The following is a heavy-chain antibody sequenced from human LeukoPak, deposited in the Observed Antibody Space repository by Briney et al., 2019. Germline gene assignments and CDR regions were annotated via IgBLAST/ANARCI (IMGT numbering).Heavy chain of an antibody. CDR2: ISGSGGST. CDR1: GFTFSSYA. Sequence: GRSLRLSCAASGFTFSSYAMSWVRQAPGKGLEWVSAISGSGGSTYYADSVKGRFTISRDNSKNTLYLQMNSLRAEDTAVYYCAKGPIMITFGGVIGDWGPGTLVTVSS. J-gene: IGHJ4*02. D-gene: IGHD3-16*02. V-gene: IGHV3-23*01. CDR3: AKGPIMITFGGVIGD.